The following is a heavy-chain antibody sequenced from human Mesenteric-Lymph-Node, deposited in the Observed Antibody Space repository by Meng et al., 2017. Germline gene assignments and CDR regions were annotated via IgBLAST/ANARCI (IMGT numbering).Heavy chain of an antibody. CDR2: IIPIFGTA. Sequence: SVKVSCKASGGTFSSYAISWVRQAPGQGLEWMGGIIPIFGTANYAQKFQSRVTITADESTSTAYMELSSLRSEDTAVYYCAREITMVRGAARGAFDIWGQGTMVTVSS. D-gene: IGHD3-10*01. CDR3: AREITMVRGAARGAFDI. V-gene: IGHV1-69*13. CDR1: GGTFSSYA. J-gene: IGHJ3*02.